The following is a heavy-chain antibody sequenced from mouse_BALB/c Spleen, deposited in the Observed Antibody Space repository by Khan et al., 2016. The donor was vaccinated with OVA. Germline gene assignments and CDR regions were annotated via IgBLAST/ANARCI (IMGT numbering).Heavy chain of an antibody. J-gene: IGHJ3*01. D-gene: IGHD1-1*01. CDR1: GFTFTTYG. CDR2: VSTGGSYT. CDR3: ARLAYYYYGDGLDF. Sequence: EVELVESGGDLVKPGGSLKLSCAASGFTFTTYGMSWVRQAPDKRLEWVATVSTGGSYTYYPDSVKGRFTISRDNAKNNLYLQMSGVRSEDTAMFYCARLAYYYYGDGLDFWGQGTVVTVSA. V-gene: IGHV5-6*01.